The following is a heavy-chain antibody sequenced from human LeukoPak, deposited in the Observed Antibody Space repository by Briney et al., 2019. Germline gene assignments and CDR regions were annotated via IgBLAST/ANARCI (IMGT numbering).Heavy chain of an antibody. J-gene: IGHJ6*03. D-gene: IGHD2-2*01. CDR3: ARDPRPLDCSSTSCPLYYYYYYMDV. V-gene: IGHV3-21*01. CDR1: GFTFSSYS. Sequence: GGSLRLXCAASGFTFSSYSMNWVRQAPGKGLEWVSSISSSSSYIYYADSVKGRFTISRDNAKNSLYLQMNSLRAEDTAVYYCARDPRPLDCSSTSCPLYYYYYYMDVWGKGTTVTVSS. CDR2: ISSSSSYI.